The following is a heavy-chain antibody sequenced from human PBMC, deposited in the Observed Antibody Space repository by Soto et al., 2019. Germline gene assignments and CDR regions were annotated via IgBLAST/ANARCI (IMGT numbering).Heavy chain of an antibody. CDR1: GFTFSSYA. D-gene: IGHD6-13*01. J-gene: IGHJ6*02. V-gene: IGHV3-23*01. Sequence: GGSLRLSCAASGFTFSSYAISWVRQAPGKGLEWVSAISGSGGSTYYADSVKGRFTISRDNSKNTLYLQMNSLRAEDTAVYYCAKLSRVGYSSSLGGMDVWGQGTTVTVSS. CDR3: AKLSRVGYSSSLGGMDV. CDR2: ISGSGGST.